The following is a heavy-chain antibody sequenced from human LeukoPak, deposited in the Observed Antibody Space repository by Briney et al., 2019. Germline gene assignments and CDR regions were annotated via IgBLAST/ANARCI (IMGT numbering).Heavy chain of an antibody. V-gene: IGHV1-2*02. J-gene: IGHJ4*02. CDR2: INPNSGGT. CDR3: ARVAPHRRYCSGGSCLTYFDY. CDR1: GCTFTGYY. D-gene: IGHD2-15*01. Sequence: GASVKVACKASGCTFTGYYMHWGRQAPGRGREWRGWINPNSGGTNTAQKCLGRVTMTTDSSTSTVYMEMRSLRSDDTAVYSRARVAPHRRYCSGGSCLTYFDYWGQGTLVTVSS.